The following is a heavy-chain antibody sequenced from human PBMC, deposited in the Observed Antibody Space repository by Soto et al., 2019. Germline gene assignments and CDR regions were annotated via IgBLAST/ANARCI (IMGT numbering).Heavy chain of an antibody. D-gene: IGHD2-15*01. CDR1: GYIFTSYG. V-gene: IGHV1-18*01. CDR2: SSAHNGNI. CDR3: ARDCSGATCSFNY. Sequence: GASVKVSCKASGYIFTSYGISWVRQAPGQGLEWMGWSSAHNGNINYAQKFQDRVTMTTDTSTSTAYMELRSLRSDDTAVYYCARDCSGATCSFNYWGQGTLVTVSS. J-gene: IGHJ4*02.